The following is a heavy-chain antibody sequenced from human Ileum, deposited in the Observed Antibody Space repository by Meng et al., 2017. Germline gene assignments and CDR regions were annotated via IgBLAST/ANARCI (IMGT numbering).Heavy chain of an antibody. V-gene: IGHV4-34*01. Sequence: QVPLQQRGAGLLKPPETLSPTCVVSGGSFSANYWTWIRQPPGKGLEWIGEINHNGNTNYKPSLKSRVTISVDTSKKQFSLRLTSVTAADTAVYYCARVRCASVSCYGDSYFDYWGQGSLVTVSS. D-gene: IGHD2-15*01. CDR2: INHNGNT. J-gene: IGHJ4*02. CDR3: ARVRCASVSCYGDSYFDY. CDR1: GGSFSANY.